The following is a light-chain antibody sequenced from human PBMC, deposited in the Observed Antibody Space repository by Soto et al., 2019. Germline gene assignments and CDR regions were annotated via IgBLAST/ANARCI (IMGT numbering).Light chain of an antibody. CDR3: QQSYSTQYT. CDR2: AAS. Sequence: DIQMTQSPSSLSASIGDRVTITCRASQSVTSYLNWYQQKPGKAPTLLIYAASSLHSGVPSRFRGGGSGTDFTLTISSLQPEDFATYYCQQSYSTQYTFGQGTKVDI. V-gene: IGKV1-39*01. J-gene: IGKJ2*01. CDR1: QSVTSY.